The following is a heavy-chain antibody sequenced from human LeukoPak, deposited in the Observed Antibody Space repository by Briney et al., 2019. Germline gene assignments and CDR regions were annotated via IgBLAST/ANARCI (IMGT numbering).Heavy chain of an antibody. CDR3: ARTRLYYDSSGYYSEEDY. V-gene: IGHV4-31*03. D-gene: IGHD3-22*01. CDR1: GGSISSGGYC. J-gene: IGHJ4*02. CDR2: IHYSGST. Sequence: SSETLSLTCTVSGGSISSGGYCWSWLRQHPGKGLEWIGYIHYSGSTYYNPSLKSRVTISVDTSKHQFSLKLSSVTAADTAVYYCARTRLYYDSSGYYSEEDYWGQGTLVTVSS.